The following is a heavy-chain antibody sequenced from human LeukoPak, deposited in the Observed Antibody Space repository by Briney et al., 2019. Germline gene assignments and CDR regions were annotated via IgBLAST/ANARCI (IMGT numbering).Heavy chain of an antibody. CDR3: ARDDYLGY. D-gene: IGHD3-16*01. CDR2: IRPDGSEK. J-gene: IGHJ4*02. CDR1: GFTFSGYW. V-gene: IGHV3-7*05. Sequence: GGSLRLSCAASGFTFSGYWMAWVRQPPGGGLEWVAHIRPDGSEKNYVDPVKGRFTISRDNANNSLYLQMDTLRVEDTAVYYCARDDYLGYWGQGTLVTVS.